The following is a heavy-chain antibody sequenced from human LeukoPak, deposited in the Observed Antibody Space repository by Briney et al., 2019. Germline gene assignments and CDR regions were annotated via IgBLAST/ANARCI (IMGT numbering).Heavy chain of an antibody. CDR2: INHSGST. J-gene: IGHJ5*02. D-gene: IGHD3-10*01. CDR1: GGSFSGYY. V-gene: IGHV4-34*01. CDR3: ARHKAKYYYGSGSYNNPPGWFDP. Sequence: SETLSLTCAVYGGSFSGYYWSWIRQPPGKGLEWIGEINHSGSTNYNPSLKSRVTISADTSKNQFSLKLSSVTAADTAVYYCARHKAKYYYGSGSYNNPPGWFDPWGQGTLVTVSS.